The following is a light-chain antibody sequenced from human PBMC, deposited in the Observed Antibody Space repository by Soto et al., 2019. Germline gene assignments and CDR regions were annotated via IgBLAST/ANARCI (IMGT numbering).Light chain of an antibody. Sequence: EIVLTQSPGTLSLSPGERATLSCRASQSVSSSYLAWYQQKPGQAPRLLIYGASSRATGIPDRFSGSGPGTDFTLTISRLESEDFAVYYCQQYGRSPPKTFGQGTKVEIK. CDR2: GAS. J-gene: IGKJ1*01. CDR1: QSVSSSY. V-gene: IGKV3-20*01. CDR3: QQYGRSPPKT.